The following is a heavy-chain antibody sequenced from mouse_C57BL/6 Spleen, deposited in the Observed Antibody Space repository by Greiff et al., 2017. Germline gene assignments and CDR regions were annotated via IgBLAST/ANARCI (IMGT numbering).Heavy chain of an antibody. CDR3: ARQDYDGNWYFDV. CDR2: ISSGSSTI. CDR1: GFTFSDYG. Sequence: EVMLVESGGGLVKPGGSLKLSCAASGFTFSDYGMHWVRQAPEKGLEWVAYISSGSSTIYYADTVKGRFTISRDNAKNTLFLQMTSLRSEDTAMYYCARQDYDGNWYFDVWGTGTTVTVSS. V-gene: IGHV5-17*01. D-gene: IGHD2-4*01. J-gene: IGHJ1*03.